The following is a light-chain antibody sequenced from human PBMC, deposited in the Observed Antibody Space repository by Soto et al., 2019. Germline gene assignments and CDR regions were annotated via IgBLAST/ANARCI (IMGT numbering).Light chain of an antibody. V-gene: IGLV1-51*01. J-gene: IGLJ2*01. CDR2: DNN. Sequence: QSVLTQPPSVSAAPGQKVTISRSGSSSNIGNNYVSWYQQLPGTAPKLLIYDNNRRPSGIPDRFSDSKSGTSATLGITGLQTGDEADYFCATWDDSLSAVLFGGGTKLTVL. CDR1: SSNIGNNY. CDR3: ATWDDSLSAVL.